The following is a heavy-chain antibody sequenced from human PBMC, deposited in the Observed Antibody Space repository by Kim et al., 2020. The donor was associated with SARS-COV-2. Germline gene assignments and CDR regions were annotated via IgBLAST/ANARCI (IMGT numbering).Heavy chain of an antibody. J-gene: IGHJ3*02. D-gene: IGHD3-16*01. CDR1: GGSISSGGYY. V-gene: IGHV4-31*03. Sequence: SETLSRTCTVSGGSISSGGYYWSWIRQHPGKGLEWIGYIYYSGSTYYNPSLKSRVTISVDTSKNQFSLKLSSVTAADTAVYYCARAEGVTFGAFDIWGQGTMVTVSS. CDR3: ARAEGVTFGAFDI. CDR2: IYYSGST.